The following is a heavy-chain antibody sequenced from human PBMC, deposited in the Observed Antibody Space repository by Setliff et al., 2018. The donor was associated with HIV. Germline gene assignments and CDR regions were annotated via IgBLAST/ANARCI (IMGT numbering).Heavy chain of an antibody. J-gene: IGHJ3*02. V-gene: IGHV4-59*01. CDR1: RGSISRYY. CDR2: IYYTGTT. Sequence: PSETLSLTCTVSRGSISRYYWSWIRQPPGKGLEWIGYIYYTGTTKYNPSLKSRVTMSVDTSKNQLSLTLSSLTAADTAVYYCARDRPPSTVDMLGAFDRWGQGTMVTVSS. D-gene: IGHD4-17*01. CDR3: ARDRPPSTVDMLGAFDR.